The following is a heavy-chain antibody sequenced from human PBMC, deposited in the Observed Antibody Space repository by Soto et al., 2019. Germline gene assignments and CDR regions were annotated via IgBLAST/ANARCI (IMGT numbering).Heavy chain of an antibody. CDR2: ISKSSTTI. Sequence: GGSLRLSCIASGFTLSTYSMTWVRQAPGKGLEWLSYISKSSTTINYADSVKGRFTISRDNAKNSVYLEMRTLRDEDSAVYYCARDRPTYYYYSMDVWGPGTTVPVSS. V-gene: IGHV3-48*02. J-gene: IGHJ6*02. CDR3: ARDRPTYYYYSMDV. CDR1: GFTLSTYS. D-gene: IGHD4-4*01.